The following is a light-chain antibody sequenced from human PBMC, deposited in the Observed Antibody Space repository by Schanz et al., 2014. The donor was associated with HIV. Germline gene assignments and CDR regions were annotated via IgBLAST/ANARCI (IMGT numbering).Light chain of an antibody. J-gene: IGLJ3*02. CDR3: ATWDDSLSGPWV. Sequence: QSVLTQPPSVSGAPGQRVTISCSGTSSNIGSNTVNWYQQLPGTAPKLLIYRNNQRPSGVPDRFSGSKSGTSASLAISGLRSEDEADYYCATWDDSLSGPWVFGGGTKLTVL. V-gene: IGLV1-47*01. CDR1: SSNIGSNT. CDR2: RNN.